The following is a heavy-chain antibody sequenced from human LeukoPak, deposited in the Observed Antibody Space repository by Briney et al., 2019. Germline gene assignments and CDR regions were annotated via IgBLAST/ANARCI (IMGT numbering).Heavy chain of an antibody. V-gene: IGHV3-21*01. CDR1: GFTFSSYN. CDR2: ISSSSSYI. J-gene: IGHJ3*02. D-gene: IGHD6-13*01. CDR3: ARDAAAAGRDAFDI. Sequence: GGSLRLSCAASGFTFSSYNMNWVRQAPGKGLEWVSSISSSSSYIYYADSVKGRFTISRDNAKNSLYLQMNSLRAEDTAVYYCARDAAAAGRDAFDIWGQGTMVTVSS.